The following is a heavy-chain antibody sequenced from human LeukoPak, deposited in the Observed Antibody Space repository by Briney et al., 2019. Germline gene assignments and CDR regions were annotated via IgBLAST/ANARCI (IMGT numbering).Heavy chain of an antibody. V-gene: IGHV3-23*01. CDR3: AKDTQYSIRPAPSDY. CDR2: ISGSGGST. CDR1: GFTFSSYA. D-gene: IGHD6-6*01. J-gene: IGHJ4*02. Sequence: GGSLRLSCAASGFTFSSYAMSWVRQAPGKGLEWVSAISGSGGSTYYADSVRGRFTISRDNPKNTLYLQMNSLRAEDTAVYYCAKDTQYSIRPAPSDYWGQGTLVTVSS.